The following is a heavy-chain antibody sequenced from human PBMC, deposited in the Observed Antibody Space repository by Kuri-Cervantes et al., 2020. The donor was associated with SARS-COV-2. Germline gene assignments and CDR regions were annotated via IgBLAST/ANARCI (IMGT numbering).Heavy chain of an antibody. V-gene: IGHV3-48*01. CDR2: ISSSSSTI. Sequence: GGSLRLSCAASGFTFSSYGMHWVRQAPGKGLEWVSSISSSSSTIYYADSVKGRFTISRDNAKNSLYLQMSSLRAEDTAVYYCARDRVLEWLDYYYYMDVWGKGTTVTVSS. J-gene: IGHJ6*03. D-gene: IGHD3-3*01. CDR3: ARDRVLEWLDYYYYMDV. CDR1: GFTFSSYG.